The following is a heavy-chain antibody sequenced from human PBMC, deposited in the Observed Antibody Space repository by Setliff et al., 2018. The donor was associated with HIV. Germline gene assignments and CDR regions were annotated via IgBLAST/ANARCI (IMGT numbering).Heavy chain of an antibody. J-gene: IGHJ6*03. CDR2: INHSGST. CDR1: GGSLSGYY. D-gene: IGHD2-15*01. V-gene: IGHV4-34*01. Sequence: TSETLSLTCAVYGGSLSGYYWSWIRQPPGKGLEWIGEINHSGSTNYNPSLKSRVTISVDTSKNQFSLNLSSVTAADTAVYFCARVLAAYLDVWGKGTTVTVSS. CDR3: ARVLAAYLDV.